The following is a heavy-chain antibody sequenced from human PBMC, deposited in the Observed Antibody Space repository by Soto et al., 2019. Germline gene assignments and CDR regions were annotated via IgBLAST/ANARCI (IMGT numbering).Heavy chain of an antibody. CDR1: GGSITSGDYF. D-gene: IGHD6-13*01. CDR3: ARRAIPGYSSSWYDY. CDR2: IFDSGST. J-gene: IGHJ4*02. V-gene: IGHV4-30-4*01. Sequence: SETLSLTCTVSGGSITSGDYFWSWIRQSPGKGLEWIGYIFDSGSTYYTPSLKSRSTISVDTSNNQFSLKLSSVTAADTAVYYCARRAIPGYSSSWYDYWGRGILVTVSS.